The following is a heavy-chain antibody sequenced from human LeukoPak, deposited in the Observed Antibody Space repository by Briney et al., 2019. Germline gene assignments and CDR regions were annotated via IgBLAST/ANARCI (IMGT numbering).Heavy chain of an antibody. CDR2: IYWDDDK. CDR1: GFSLSTSGVG. J-gene: IGHJ4*02. CDR3: AHMYNSNWEFDY. V-gene: IGHV2-5*02. D-gene: IGHD6-13*01. Sequence: SGPTLVNPTQTLTLTCTFSGFSLSTSGVGVGWIRQPPGKALEWLALIYWDDDKRYSPSLKSRLTITKDTSKNQVVLTMINRDPVDTATYYCAHMYNSNWEFDYWGQGTLVTVSS.